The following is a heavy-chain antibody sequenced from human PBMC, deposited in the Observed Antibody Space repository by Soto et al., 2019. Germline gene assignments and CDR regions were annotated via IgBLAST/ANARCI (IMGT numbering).Heavy chain of an antibody. CDR2: IIPMLDVT. J-gene: IGHJ2*01. CDR1: GGTFTSYT. D-gene: IGHD6-25*01. CDR3: ARDPGGDGYFDL. V-gene: IGHV1-69*04. Sequence: QVQLVHSGAEVKRPGSSVKVACKASGGTFTSYTFSWVRQAPGQGLEWMGRIIPMLDVTSYAQKFQGRLTITADKSTSTVYMELSSLKSEDTALFYCARDPGGDGYFDLWGRGTLVTVSS.